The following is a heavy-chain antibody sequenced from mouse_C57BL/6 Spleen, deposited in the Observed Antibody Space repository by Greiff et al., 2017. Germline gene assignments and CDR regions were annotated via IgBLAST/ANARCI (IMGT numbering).Heavy chain of an antibody. CDR2: IETEDGET. V-gene: IGHV14-2*01. D-gene: IGHD3-1*01. J-gene: IGHJ3*01. CDR1: GFNIKDYY. CDR3: ARSGGSSAWFAY. Sequence: EVQLQQSGAELVKPGASVKLSCTASGFNIKDYYMHWVKQRTEQGLEWIGRIETEDGETKYAPKFPGKATITADTSANTAYLQLSSLTSEDTAVYYCARSGGSSAWFAYWGQGTLVTVSA.